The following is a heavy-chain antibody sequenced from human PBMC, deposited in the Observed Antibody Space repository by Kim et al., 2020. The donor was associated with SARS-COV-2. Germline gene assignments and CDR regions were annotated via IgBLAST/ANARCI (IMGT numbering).Heavy chain of an antibody. J-gene: IGHJ6*02. CDR3: ARTRGMDV. V-gene: IGHV1-46*03. CDR2: GGRT. Sequence: GGRTTYAQKFQGRVTMTRDTSTSTVYMELSSLRFEDTGVYYCARTRGMDVWGQGTTVTVSS.